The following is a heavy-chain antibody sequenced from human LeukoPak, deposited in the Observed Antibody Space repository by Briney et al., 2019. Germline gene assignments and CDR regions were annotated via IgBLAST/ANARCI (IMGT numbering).Heavy chain of an antibody. J-gene: IGHJ4*02. CDR2: FMPIFGTA. Sequence: SVKVSCKASGGTFSNYAISWVRQAPGQGLEWTGRFMPIFGTANHAQKFQGRVTITTDESTTTAYMELSSLKSEDTAVYYCARGESYTSSGYYYWGQGTLVTVSS. CDR1: GGTFSNYA. D-gene: IGHD3-22*01. V-gene: IGHV1-69*05. CDR3: ARGESYTSSGYYY.